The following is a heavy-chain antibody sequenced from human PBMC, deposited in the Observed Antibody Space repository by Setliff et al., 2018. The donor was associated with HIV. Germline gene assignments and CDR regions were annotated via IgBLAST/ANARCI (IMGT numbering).Heavy chain of an antibody. CDR2: IYIYNSGST. CDR3: ARGVNFDY. J-gene: IGHJ4*02. V-gene: IGHV4-59*01. D-gene: IGHD3-3*01. CDR1: GGSFSCYY. Sequence: SETLSLTCSVSGGSFSCYYWSWIRQPPGKGLEWIGYIYIYNSGSTNYNPSLTSRVTISVDTSRNQFSLKLTSVTAADTAIYYCARGVNFDYWGQGTQVTVSS.